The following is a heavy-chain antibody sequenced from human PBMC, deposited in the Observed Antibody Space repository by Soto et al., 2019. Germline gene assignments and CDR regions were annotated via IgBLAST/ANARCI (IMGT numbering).Heavy chain of an antibody. J-gene: IGHJ4*02. V-gene: IGHV3-23*01. D-gene: IGHD2-2*03. CDR2: ISGRGGST. CDR3: AKEGGYCSSTSCYGRVDY. CDR1: GFTFSSYA. Sequence: EVQLLETGGGLVQPGGSLRLSCAASGFTFSSYAMSWVRQAPGKGLEWVSPISGRGGSTYYADSVKGRFTISRDNSKNTLYLQMNSLRAEDTAVYFCAKEGGYCSSTSCYGRVDYWGQGNLVTVSS.